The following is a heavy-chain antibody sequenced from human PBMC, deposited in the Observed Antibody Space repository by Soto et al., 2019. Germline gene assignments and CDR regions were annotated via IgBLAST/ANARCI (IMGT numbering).Heavy chain of an antibody. CDR3: ARGSTKKNLFDC. D-gene: IGHD1-26*01. CDR1: GGSISNYY. Sequence: SETLSLTCSVSGGSISNYYWSWIRQPPGKGLEWIGYFYYSGSTNFNPSLKSRVTISVDTSKNQFALKLSSVTAADTAMYYCARGSTKKNLFDCWGQGTLVTVSS. J-gene: IGHJ5*01. CDR2: FYYSGST. V-gene: IGHV4-59*01.